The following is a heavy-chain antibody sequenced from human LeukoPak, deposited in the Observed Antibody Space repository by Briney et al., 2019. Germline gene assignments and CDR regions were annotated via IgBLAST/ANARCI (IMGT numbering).Heavy chain of an antibody. J-gene: IGHJ5*02. CDR3: ARDAMPAAIPGWFDP. CDR1: GGTFSSYA. Sequence: SVKVSCKASGGTFSSYAISWVRQAPGQGLEWMGGIIPIFGTANYAQKFQGRVTITADESTSTAYMELSSLRSEDTAVYYCARDAMPAAIPGWFDPWGQGTLVTVSS. CDR2: IIPIFGTA. D-gene: IGHD2-2*02. V-gene: IGHV1-69*13.